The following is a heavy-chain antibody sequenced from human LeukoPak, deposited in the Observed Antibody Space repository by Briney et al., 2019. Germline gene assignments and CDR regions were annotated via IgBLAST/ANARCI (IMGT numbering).Heavy chain of an antibody. CDR2: IIGCGSTI. J-gene: IGHJ4*02. V-gene: IGHV3-11*04. Sequence: PGGSLRLSCAASGLTFSDYYMRWIRQPPGKGLEWVSYIIGCGSTISYGNSVKGRFTNSRDNAKTSLYLKMTSLRADDTAVYYCARGSIRFLEWLLTYRAPLDYWGQGTLVTVSS. D-gene: IGHD3-3*01. CDR3: ARGSIRFLEWLLTYRAPLDY. CDR1: GLTFSDYY.